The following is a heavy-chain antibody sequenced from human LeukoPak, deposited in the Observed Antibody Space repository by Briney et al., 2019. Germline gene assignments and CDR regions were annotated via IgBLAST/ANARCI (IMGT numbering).Heavy chain of an antibody. Sequence: GGSLRLSCEASGFTFNTHAMSWVRQAPGKGLEWVAFIQFDGNNQQYAGSVKGRFTISRDKNTLHVQMNSLRLEDTAVYYCARNWYSAFDYWGQGTLVTVAS. V-gene: IGHV3-30*03. D-gene: IGHD1-7*01. J-gene: IGHJ4*02. CDR1: GFTFNTHA. CDR2: IQFDGNNQ. CDR3: ARNWYSAFDY.